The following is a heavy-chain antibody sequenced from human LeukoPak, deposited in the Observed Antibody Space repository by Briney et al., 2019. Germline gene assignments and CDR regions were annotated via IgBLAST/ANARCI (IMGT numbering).Heavy chain of an antibody. CDR1: GGSISSYY. D-gene: IGHD6-13*01. J-gene: IGHJ4*02. CDR2: IYYSGST. CDR3: ARSNSAAGPFDY. V-gene: IGHV4-59*08. Sequence: PSETLSLTCTVSGGSISSYYWSWIRQPPGKGLEWIGYIYYSGSTYYNPSLKSRVTISVDTSKNQFSLKLSSVTAADTAVYYCARSNSAAGPFDYWGQGTLVTVSS.